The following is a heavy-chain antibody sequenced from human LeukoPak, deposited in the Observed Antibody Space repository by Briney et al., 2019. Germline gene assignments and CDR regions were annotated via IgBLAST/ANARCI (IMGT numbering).Heavy chain of an antibody. Sequence: SVKVSCKASGGTFSSYAISWVRQAPGQGLEWMGGIIPIFGTANYAQKFQGRVTITADESTSTAYMELSSLRSEDTAVYYCARAAPKKGIWFGELIPAYFDYWGQGTLVTVSS. CDR1: GGTFSSYA. CDR2: IIPIFGTA. D-gene: IGHD3-10*01. J-gene: IGHJ4*02. CDR3: ARAAPKKGIWFGELIPAYFDY. V-gene: IGHV1-69*13.